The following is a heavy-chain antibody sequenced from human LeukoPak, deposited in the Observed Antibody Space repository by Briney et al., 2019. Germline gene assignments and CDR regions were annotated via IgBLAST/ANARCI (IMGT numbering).Heavy chain of an antibody. Sequence: GGSLRLSCAASGFTFSSYGMHWVRQAPGKGLEWVAFIRYDGSNKYYADSVKGRFTISRDNSKNTLYLQMNSLRAEDTAVYYCAKDPAPLTTGYFDYWGQGTLVTVSS. CDR2: IRYDGSNK. CDR1: GFTFSSYG. D-gene: IGHD3-22*01. V-gene: IGHV3-30*02. CDR3: AKDPAPLTTGYFDY. J-gene: IGHJ4*02.